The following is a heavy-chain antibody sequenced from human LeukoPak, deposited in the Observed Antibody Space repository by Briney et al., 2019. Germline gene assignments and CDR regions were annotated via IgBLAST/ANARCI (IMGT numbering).Heavy chain of an antibody. CDR3: ARGTELATMGSWFDP. J-gene: IGHJ5*02. CDR1: GFILSSHW. CDR2: INSDGSNI. Sequence: GGSLRLSCAASGFILSSHWMHWVRQAPGKGLVWVSRINSDGSNIRYADSVEGRITISRDNAKNTLYLQMNSLRAEDTAVYSCARGTELATMGSWFDPWGQGTLVTVSS. V-gene: IGHV3-74*01. D-gene: IGHD5-24*01.